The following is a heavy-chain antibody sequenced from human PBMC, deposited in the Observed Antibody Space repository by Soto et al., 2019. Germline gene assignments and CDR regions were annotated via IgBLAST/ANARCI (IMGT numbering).Heavy chain of an antibody. Sequence: GESLKISCKGSGYSFTSYWISWVRQMPGKGLEWMGRIDPSDSYTNYSPSFQGHVTTSADKSISTAYLQWSSLKASDTAMYYCARKSIVATIAGYYYYGLDVWGQGTTVTVSS. J-gene: IGHJ6*02. CDR3: ARKSIVATIAGYYYYGLDV. CDR2: IDPSDSYT. D-gene: IGHD5-12*01. V-gene: IGHV5-10-1*01. CDR1: GYSFTSYW.